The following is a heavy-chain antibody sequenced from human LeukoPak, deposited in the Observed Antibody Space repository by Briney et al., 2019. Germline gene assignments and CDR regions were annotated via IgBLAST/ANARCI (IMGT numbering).Heavy chain of an antibody. Sequence: SETLSLTCTVSGGSISSGGYYWSWLRQHPGTGLEWIGYIYYSGSTYYNPSLKSRVTISVDTSKNQFSLKLSSVTAADTAVYYCARGSYYDYVWGSYRTYYFDYWGQGTLVTVSS. D-gene: IGHD3-16*02. CDR2: IYYSGST. J-gene: IGHJ4*02. CDR3: ARGSYYDYVWGSYRTYYFDY. CDR1: GGSISSGGYY. V-gene: IGHV4-31*03.